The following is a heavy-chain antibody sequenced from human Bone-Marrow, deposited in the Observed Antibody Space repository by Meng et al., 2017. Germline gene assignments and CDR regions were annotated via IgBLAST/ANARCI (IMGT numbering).Heavy chain of an antibody. D-gene: IGHD6-13*01. J-gene: IGHJ4*02. CDR2: IYPGDSDT. CDR1: GYSFTSYW. Sequence: GESLKISCKGSGYSFTSYWIGWVRQMPGKGLEWMGIIYPGDSDTRYSPSFQGQITISADKSISTAYLQWSSLKASDTAMYYCSSSIPAAGSDYWGQGTLVTVSS. CDR3: SSSIPAAGSDY. V-gene: IGHV5-51*01.